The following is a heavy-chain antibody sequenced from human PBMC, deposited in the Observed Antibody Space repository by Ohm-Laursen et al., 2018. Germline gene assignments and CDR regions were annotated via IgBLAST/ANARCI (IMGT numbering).Heavy chain of an antibody. V-gene: IGHV1-69*13. D-gene: IGHD3-10*01. J-gene: IGHJ4*02. CDR2: IIPIFGTA. CDR1: GGTFSSYA. Sequence: SVKVSCKASGGTFSSYAISWVRQAPGQGLEWMGGIIPIFGTANYAQKFQGRVTITADESTSTAYMELSSLRSEDTAVYYCARAFGELSPQYYFDYWGQGTLVTVSS. CDR3: ARAFGELSPQYYFDY.